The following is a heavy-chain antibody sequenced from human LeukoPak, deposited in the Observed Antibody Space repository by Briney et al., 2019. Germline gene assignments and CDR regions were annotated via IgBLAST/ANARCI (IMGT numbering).Heavy chain of an antibody. CDR1: GYSISSGYY. CDR3: ARDFSDDSSGYYGELDY. CDR2: IYHSGST. Sequence: PSETLSLTCTVSGYSISSGYYWGWIRQPPGKGLEWIGSIYHSGSTYYNPSLKSRVTISVDTSKNQFSLKLSSVTAADTAVYYCARDFSDDSSGYYGELDYWGQGTLVTVSS. D-gene: IGHD3-22*01. V-gene: IGHV4-38-2*02. J-gene: IGHJ4*02.